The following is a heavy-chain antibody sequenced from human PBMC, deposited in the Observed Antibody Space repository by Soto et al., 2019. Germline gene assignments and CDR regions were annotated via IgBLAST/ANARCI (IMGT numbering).Heavy chain of an antibody. J-gene: IGHJ6*02. CDR1: GFTFSSYA. CDR3: ARDAPPTVVTPFGGMDV. V-gene: IGHV3-30-3*01. D-gene: IGHD2-21*02. CDR2: ISYDGSNK. Sequence: QVQLVESGGGVVQPGRSLRLSCAASGFTFSSYAMHWVRQAPGKGLEWVAVISYDGSNKYYADSVKGRFTISRDNSKNTLYLQMNSLRAEDTAVYYCARDAPPTVVTPFGGMDVWGQGTTVTVSS.